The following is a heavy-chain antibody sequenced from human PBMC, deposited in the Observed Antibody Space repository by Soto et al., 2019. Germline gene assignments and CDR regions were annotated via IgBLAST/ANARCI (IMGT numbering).Heavy chain of an antibody. Sequence: ASVKVSCKASGYTFTGYYMHWVRQAPGQGLEWMGWINPNNGDTNYAQKFQGRVTMTRDTSISTAYMELSSLRSDDTAVYYCASGWSPPNYYYYYGMDVWGQGTTVTVSS. CDR1: GYTFTGYY. J-gene: IGHJ6*02. CDR2: INPNNGDT. D-gene: IGHD6-19*01. V-gene: IGHV1-2*02. CDR3: ASGWSPPNYYYYYGMDV.